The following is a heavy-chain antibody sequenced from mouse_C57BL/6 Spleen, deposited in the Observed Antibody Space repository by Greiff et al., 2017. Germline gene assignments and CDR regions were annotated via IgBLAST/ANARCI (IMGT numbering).Heavy chain of an antibody. CDR2: INPSTGGT. CDR3: ARSYSNYLAWFAY. J-gene: IGHJ3*01. CDR1: GYSFTGYY. Sequence: VQLQQSGPELVKPGASVKISCKASGYSFTGYYMNWVKQSPEKSLEWIGEINPSTGGTTYNQKFKAKATLTVDKSSSTAYMQLKSLTSEDSAVYYCARSYSNYLAWFAYWGQGTLVTGS. V-gene: IGHV1-42*01. D-gene: IGHD2-5*01.